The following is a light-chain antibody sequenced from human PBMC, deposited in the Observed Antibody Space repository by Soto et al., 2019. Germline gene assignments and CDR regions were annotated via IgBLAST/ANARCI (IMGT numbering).Light chain of an antibody. CDR2: ANT. CDR3: QSFDDSLTGLI. Sequence: QSVLTQPPSVTRAPGQRVTISCTGSNSNIGANYGVHWYQQFPETAPKLLIYANTNRPSGVPDRFSGSRSGTSASLAITGLQAEDEADYYCQSFDDSLTGLIFGGGTKVTVL. CDR1: NSNIGANYG. J-gene: IGLJ2*01. V-gene: IGLV1-40*01.